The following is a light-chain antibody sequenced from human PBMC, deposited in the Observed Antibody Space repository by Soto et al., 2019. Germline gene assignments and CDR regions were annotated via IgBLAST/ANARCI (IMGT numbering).Light chain of an antibody. V-gene: IGKV1-9*01. J-gene: IGKJ2*01. CDR2: VAS. CDR3: QQLKSYTT. Sequence: DIQLTQSPSFLSASVGDRVSITCRASQDISNYLAWYQQKPGKAPKLLIYVASTLQSGIPSRFSGSGSGTEFTLTISSLQHEDFATYYCQQLKSYTTFGQGTKLEIK. CDR1: QDISNY.